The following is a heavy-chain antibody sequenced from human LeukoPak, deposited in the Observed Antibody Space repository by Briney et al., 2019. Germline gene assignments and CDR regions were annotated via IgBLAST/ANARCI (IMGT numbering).Heavy chain of an antibody. V-gene: IGHV3-74*01. D-gene: IGHD5-24*01. Sequence: PGGSLRLSCTASGFTFSSYWMHWVRHAPGKGLEWVSRINSDGGSTSYADSVKGRFTISRDNAKNTLYLQMNSLRAEDTAVYYCARRIQGMAPYYFDYWGQGTLVTVSS. CDR2: INSDGGST. J-gene: IGHJ4*02. CDR1: GFTFSSYW. CDR3: ARRIQGMAPYYFDY.